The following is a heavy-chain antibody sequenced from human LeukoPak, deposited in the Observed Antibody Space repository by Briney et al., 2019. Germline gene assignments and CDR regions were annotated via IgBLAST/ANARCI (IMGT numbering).Heavy chain of an antibody. Sequence: SETLSLTCTVSGGSISSYYWSWIRQPPGKGLEWIGYIYSSGNTNYNPSLESRVTVSVDTSKNQFSLKLRSVTAADAAVYYCARTLKGDFWSGFSYSYYYYMDVWGKGTTVTVSS. V-gene: IGHV4-59*01. D-gene: IGHD3-3*01. CDR3: ARTLKGDFWSGFSYSYYYYMDV. J-gene: IGHJ6*03. CDR2: IYSSGNT. CDR1: GGSISSYY.